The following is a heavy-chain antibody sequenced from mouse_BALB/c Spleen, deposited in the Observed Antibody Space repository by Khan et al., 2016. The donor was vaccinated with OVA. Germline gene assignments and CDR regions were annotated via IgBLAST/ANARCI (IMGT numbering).Heavy chain of an antibody. V-gene: IGHV3-2*02. J-gene: IGHJ2*01. D-gene: IGHD1-2*01. Sequence: EVELVESGPGLVKPSQSLSLTCTVTGYSITSGYGWNWIRQFPGNKLEWMGYISYSGSTNYNPSLKSRISITRDTSKNQFFLQLNSVTTEDTATYYCARTARIKYWGQGTTLTVSP. CDR3: ARTARIKY. CDR1: GYSITSGYG. CDR2: ISYSGST.